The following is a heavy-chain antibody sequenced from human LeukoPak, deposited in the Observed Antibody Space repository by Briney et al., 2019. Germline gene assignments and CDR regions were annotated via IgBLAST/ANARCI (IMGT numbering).Heavy chain of an antibody. D-gene: IGHD5-12*01. CDR2: FDPEDGET. CDR1: GYTLTELS. Sequence: GASVNVSCKVSGYTLTELSMHWVRQAPGKGLEWMGGFDPEDGETIYAQKFQGRVTMTEDTSTDTAYMELSSLRSEDTAVYYCATGPIYSGYDFDYWGQGTLVTVSS. J-gene: IGHJ4*02. V-gene: IGHV1-24*01. CDR3: ATGPIYSGYDFDY.